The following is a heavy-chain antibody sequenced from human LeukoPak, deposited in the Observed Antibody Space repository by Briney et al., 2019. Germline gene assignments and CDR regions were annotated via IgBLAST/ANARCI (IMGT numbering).Heavy chain of an antibody. CDR3: AKTSDYYDSSGYFDY. CDR1: GFTFSSYA. J-gene: IGHJ4*02. Sequence: GGSLRLSCAASGFTFSSYAMSWVRQAPGKGLEWVSAISGSGGSTYYADSAKGRFTISRDNSKNTLYLQMNSLRAEDTAVYYCAKTSDYYDSSGYFDYWGQGTLVTVSS. V-gene: IGHV3-23*01. D-gene: IGHD3-22*01. CDR2: ISGSGGST.